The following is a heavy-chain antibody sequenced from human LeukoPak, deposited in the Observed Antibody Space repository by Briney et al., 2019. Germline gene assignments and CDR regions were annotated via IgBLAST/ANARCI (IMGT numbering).Heavy chain of an antibody. D-gene: IGHD2-15*01. Sequence: SVKVSCKASGGTFSGYSISWVRQAPGQGIEWMGRISLMFGTTNYALKFQGRVTITADDSTGSAYTELTSLRSEDTAVYYCARIHDSTHGLLDDWGQGTLVTVSS. J-gene: IGHJ4*02. CDR2: ISLMFGTT. CDR3: ARIHDSTHGLLDD. CDR1: GGTFSGYS. V-gene: IGHV1-69*13.